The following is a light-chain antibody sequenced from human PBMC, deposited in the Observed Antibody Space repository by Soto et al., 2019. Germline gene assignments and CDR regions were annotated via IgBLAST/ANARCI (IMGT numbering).Light chain of an antibody. CDR2: GAS. Sequence: EIVMTQSPATLSVSPGERATLSCRASQSVNIYLAWYQQKPGQAPRLLIYGASDRATGIPDRFTGSGSGTDFTLTINRLEPEDFAVYFCQQYGSSPQTFGQGTKVDIK. J-gene: IGKJ1*01. CDR1: QSVNIY. CDR3: QQYGSSPQT. V-gene: IGKV3-20*01.